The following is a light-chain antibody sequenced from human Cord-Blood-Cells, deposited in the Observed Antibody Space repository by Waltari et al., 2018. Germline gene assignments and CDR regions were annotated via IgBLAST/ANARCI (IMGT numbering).Light chain of an antibody. V-gene: IGKV1-39*01. CDR3: QQSYSTPIP. J-gene: IGKJ5*01. Sequence: DIQMTQSPSSLSASVGDRVTITCRASQSISSYLNWYQQKPGKAPKLLIYAASSLQSGVPSRFSCSGSGTDVTLTISILQPEDFETYYCQQSYSTPIPCGRGTRLEIK. CDR1: QSISSY. CDR2: AAS.